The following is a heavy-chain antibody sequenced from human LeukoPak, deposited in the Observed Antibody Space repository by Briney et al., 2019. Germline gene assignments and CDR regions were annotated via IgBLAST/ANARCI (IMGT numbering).Heavy chain of an antibody. CDR2: VSDSGSSK. CDR1: RFTFSSYE. V-gene: IGHV3-48*03. CDR3: VREGYYDSSGYLGVFDY. J-gene: IGHJ4*02. Sequence: GGSLRLSCAASRFTFSSYEMNWVRQAPGKGLEWVSYVSDSGSSKYYADSVKGRFTISRDNAKNSMYLQMNSLRAEDTAVYYCVREGYYDSSGYLGVFDYWGQGTLVTVSS. D-gene: IGHD3-22*01.